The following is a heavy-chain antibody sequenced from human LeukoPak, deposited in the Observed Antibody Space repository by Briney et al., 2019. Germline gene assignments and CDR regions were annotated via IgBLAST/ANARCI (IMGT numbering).Heavy chain of an antibody. CDR3: ARQYGDYAFDI. V-gene: IGHV5-51*01. D-gene: IGHD4-17*01. CDR2: GYPGDSET. CDR1: GNSFTNYW. J-gene: IGHJ3*02. Sequence: GESLKISCKGSGNSFTNYWIGWVRQMPGKGLEWMGIGYPGDSETRYSPSFQGQVTFSVDKPITTAYLQWSSLKASDTAMYYCARQYGDYAFDIWGQGTMVTVSS.